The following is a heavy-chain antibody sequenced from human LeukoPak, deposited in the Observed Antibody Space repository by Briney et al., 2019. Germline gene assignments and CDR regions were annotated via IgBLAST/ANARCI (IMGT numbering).Heavy chain of an antibody. CDR3: ARGDVDTAMAGDY. D-gene: IGHD5-18*01. V-gene: IGHV4-59*01. CDR2: IYYGGST. J-gene: IGHJ4*02. Sequence: PSETLSLTCTVSGGSISSYYWSWIRQPPGKGLEWIGYIYYGGSTNYNPSLKSRVTISVDTSKNQFSLKLSSVTAADTAVYYCARGDVDTAMAGDYWGQGTLVTVSS. CDR1: GGSISSYY.